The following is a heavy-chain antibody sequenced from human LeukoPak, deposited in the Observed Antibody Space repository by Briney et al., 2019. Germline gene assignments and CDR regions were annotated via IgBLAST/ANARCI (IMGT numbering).Heavy chain of an antibody. CDR1: GGSFSGYY. D-gene: IGHD2-15*01. Sequence: SETLSLTRAVYGGSFSGYYWSWIRQPPGKGLEWIGEINHSGSTNYNPSLKSRVTISVDTSKNQFSLKLSSVTAADTAVYYCARETGYCSGGSCYSSWLDPWGQGTLVTVSS. V-gene: IGHV4-34*01. CDR3: ARETGYCSGGSCYSSWLDP. J-gene: IGHJ5*02. CDR2: INHSGST.